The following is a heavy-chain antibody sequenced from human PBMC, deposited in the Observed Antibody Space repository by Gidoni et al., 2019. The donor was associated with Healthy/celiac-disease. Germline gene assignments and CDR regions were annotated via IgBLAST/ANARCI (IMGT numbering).Heavy chain of an antibody. CDR3: ARDARAGINWFDP. CDR2: ISAYNGNT. J-gene: IGHJ5*02. Sequence: QVQLLQSGAEVTKPVASVKVSCPSSGYTFTSYGISWVRQAPGQGLEGMGWISAYNGNTNDAQKLQGRVTMTTDTSTSTADIELRSMRADDTAVYDCARDARAGINWFDPGGQGTLVTVSS. D-gene: IGHD2-15*01. CDR1: GYTFTSYG. V-gene: IGHV1-18*01.